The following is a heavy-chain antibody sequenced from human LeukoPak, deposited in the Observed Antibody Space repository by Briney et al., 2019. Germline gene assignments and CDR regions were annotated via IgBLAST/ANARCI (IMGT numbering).Heavy chain of an antibody. CDR2: INAGNGNT. J-gene: IGHJ3*02. Sequence: ASVKVSCKASGYTFTSYAMHWVRQAPGQRLEWMGWINAGNGNTKYSQKFQGRVTITRDTSASTAYMELSSLRSEDTAVYYCARSEDYYDSSGYRLGAFDIWGQGTMVTVSS. CDR3: ARSEDYYDSSGYRLGAFDI. V-gene: IGHV1-3*01. CDR1: GYTFTSYA. D-gene: IGHD3-22*01.